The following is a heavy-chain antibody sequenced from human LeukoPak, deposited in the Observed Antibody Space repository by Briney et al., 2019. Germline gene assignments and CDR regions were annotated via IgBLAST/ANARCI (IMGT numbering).Heavy chain of an antibody. CDR2: ISGSGGST. D-gene: IGHD1-1*01. V-gene: IGHV3-23*01. Sequence: PGGSLRLSCAASGFTFSSYAMSWVRQAPGKGLEWVSAISGSGGSTYYADSVKGRFTISRDNSKNTLYLQMNSLRAEDTAVYYCAKAQTQRSIGSWYKGPAVDFDYWGQGTLVTVSS. CDR3: AKAQTQRSIGSWYKGPAVDFDY. CDR1: GFTFSSYA. J-gene: IGHJ4*02.